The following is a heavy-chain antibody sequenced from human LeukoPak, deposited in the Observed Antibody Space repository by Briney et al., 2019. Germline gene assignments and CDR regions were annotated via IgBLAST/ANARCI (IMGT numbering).Heavy chain of an antibody. CDR2: IYHSGGT. Sequence: SETLSLTCAVSGGSISSSNWWSWVRQPPGQGLEWIGEIYHSGGTNYNPSLKSRVTISVDKSKNQFSLKLSSVTAADTAVYYCARGGYYDFWSGYSNPYYYYGMDVWGQGTTVTVSS. V-gene: IGHV4-4*02. CDR1: GGSISSSNW. D-gene: IGHD3-3*01. CDR3: ARGGYYDFWSGYSNPYYYYGMDV. J-gene: IGHJ6*02.